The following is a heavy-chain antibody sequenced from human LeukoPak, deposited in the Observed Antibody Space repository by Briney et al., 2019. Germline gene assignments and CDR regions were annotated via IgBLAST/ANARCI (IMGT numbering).Heavy chain of an antibody. D-gene: IGHD6-13*01. J-gene: IGHJ4*02. CDR1: GGTFSSYA. Sequence: SVNVSCKASGGTFSSYAISRVRQAPGQGLEWMGGIIPIFGTANYAQKFQGRVTITADESTSTAYMELGSLRSEDTAVYYCARAGIAAAGTLDYWGQGTLVTVSS. CDR3: ARAGIAAAGTLDY. CDR2: IIPIFGTA. V-gene: IGHV1-69*13.